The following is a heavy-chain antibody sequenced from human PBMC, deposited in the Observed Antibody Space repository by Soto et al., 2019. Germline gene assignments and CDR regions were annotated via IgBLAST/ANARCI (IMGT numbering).Heavy chain of an antibody. Sequence: QVHLVQSGAEVKEPGASVKVSCKTSGFTFTTHAIHWVRQAPGQRFEWMGWINAGNGNTKYPQRFQDRVTITRDTSASTAYMELSSLTSEDRAVYYCARRNNSGPIDYWGQGTLVTVSS. CDR3: ARRNNSGPIDY. CDR2: INAGNGNT. J-gene: IGHJ4*02. CDR1: GFTFTTHA. V-gene: IGHV1-3*01. D-gene: IGHD5-12*01.